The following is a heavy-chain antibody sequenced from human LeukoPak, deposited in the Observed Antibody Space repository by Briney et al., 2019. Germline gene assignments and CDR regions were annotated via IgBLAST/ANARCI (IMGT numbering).Heavy chain of an antibody. CDR1: GYTFTSYG. CDR2: ISAYNGNT. D-gene: IGHD3-3*01. J-gene: IGHJ4*02. Sequence: ASVKVSCKASGYTFTSYGISWVRQAPGQGLEWMGWISAYNGNTNYAQKLQGRVTMTTDTSTSTAYMELRGLRSDDTAVYYCARVSKLAIFGVVTANFDYWGQGTLVTVSS. V-gene: IGHV1-18*01. CDR3: ARVSKLAIFGVVTANFDY.